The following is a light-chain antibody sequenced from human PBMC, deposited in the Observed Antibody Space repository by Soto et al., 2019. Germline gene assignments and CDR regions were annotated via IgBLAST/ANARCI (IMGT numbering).Light chain of an antibody. Sequence: QSVVTQPASVSGSPGQSITISCTGTSSDVGGYNYVSWYQQHPGKAPNLMIYDVTNRPSGVSDRFSGSKSGNTASLTISGLQPEDEADYFCSSKTSSNTVVFGGGTKLTVL. V-gene: IGLV2-14*03. J-gene: IGLJ2*01. CDR1: SSDVGGYNY. CDR3: SSKTSSNTVV. CDR2: DVT.